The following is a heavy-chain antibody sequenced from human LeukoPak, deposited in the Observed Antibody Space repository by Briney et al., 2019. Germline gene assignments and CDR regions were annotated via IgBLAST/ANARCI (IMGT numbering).Heavy chain of an antibody. Sequence: GGSLRLSCAASGFIFSSYGMHWVRQAPGKGLEWVAFIRYDGSNTYYADSVKGRFTISRDNAKNSLYLQMNSLRAEDTAVYYCAREPTYSSSWYTTCDFWGQGTLVTVSS. CDR2: IRYDGSNT. V-gene: IGHV3-30*02. J-gene: IGHJ4*02. CDR1: GFIFSSYG. CDR3: AREPTYSSSWYTTCDF. D-gene: IGHD6-13*01.